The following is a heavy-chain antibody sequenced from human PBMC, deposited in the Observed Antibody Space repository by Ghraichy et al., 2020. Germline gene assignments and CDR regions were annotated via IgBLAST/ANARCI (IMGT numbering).Heavy chain of an antibody. D-gene: IGHD6-19*01. CDR3: ARVSRVAVLDY. Sequence: SETLSLTCAVSGGSISSGGYSWSWIRQPPGKGLEWIGYIYHSGSTYYNPSLKSRVTISVDRSKNQFSLKLSSVTAADTAVYYCARVSRVAVLDYWGQGTLVTVSS. CDR1: GGSISSGGYS. J-gene: IGHJ4*02. CDR2: IYHSGST. V-gene: IGHV4-30-2*01.